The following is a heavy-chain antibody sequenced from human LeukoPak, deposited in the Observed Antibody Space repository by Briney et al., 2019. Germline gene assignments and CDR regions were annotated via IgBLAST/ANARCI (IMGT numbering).Heavy chain of an antibody. D-gene: IGHD6-13*01. CDR2: IYPGDSDT. J-gene: IGHJ3*02. V-gene: IGHV5-51*01. CDR1: GYSFTSYW. CDR3: AIPGQQLDTGDAFDI. Sequence: GESLKISCKGSGYSFTSYWIGWVRQMPGKGLEWMGIIYPGDSDTRYSPSFQGQVTISADKSISTAYLQWSSLKASDTAMYYCAIPGQQLDTGDAFDIWGQGTMVTVSS.